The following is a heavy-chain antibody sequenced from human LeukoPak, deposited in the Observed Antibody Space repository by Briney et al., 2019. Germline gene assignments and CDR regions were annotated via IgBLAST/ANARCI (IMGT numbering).Heavy chain of an antibody. CDR3: AKKKVWFGEYDY. CDR1: GFTFSSYT. J-gene: IGHJ4*02. V-gene: IGHV3-23*01. Sequence: GGSLRLSCTASGFTFSSYTMSWVRQAPGKGLKWVSTITTGGPNTYYADSVKGRFTVSRDDSKNTLYLQMNSLRAEDTAIYYCAKKKVWFGEYDYWGQGTLVTVSS. CDR2: ITTGGPNT. D-gene: IGHD3-10*01.